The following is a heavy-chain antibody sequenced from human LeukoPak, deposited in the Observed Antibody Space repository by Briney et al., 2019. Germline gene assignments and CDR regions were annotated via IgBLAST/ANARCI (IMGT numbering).Heavy chain of an antibody. V-gene: IGHV3-21*01. Sequence: GGILRLSCAASGFTFSSYSMNWVRQAPGKGLEWVSSISSSSSYIYYADSVKGRFTISGDNAKNSLYLQMNSLRAEDTAVYHCARGPPLDYWGQGTLVTVSS. CDR1: GFTFSSYS. CDR2: ISSSSSYI. CDR3: ARGPPLDY. J-gene: IGHJ4*02.